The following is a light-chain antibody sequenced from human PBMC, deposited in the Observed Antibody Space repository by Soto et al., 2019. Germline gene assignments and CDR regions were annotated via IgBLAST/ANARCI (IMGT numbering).Light chain of an antibody. CDR1: SSDIGGYYY. CDR2: DVT. J-gene: IGLJ3*02. CDR3: CSYAGSSTWV. Sequence: QSVLTQPRSMSRSPGQSVTISCTGTSSDIGGYYYVAWYQQHPGKAPKLMISDVTKRPSGVPDRFSGSKSGNTASLTISGLQAEDETDCYCCSYAGSSTWVFGGGTKVTVL. V-gene: IGLV2-11*01.